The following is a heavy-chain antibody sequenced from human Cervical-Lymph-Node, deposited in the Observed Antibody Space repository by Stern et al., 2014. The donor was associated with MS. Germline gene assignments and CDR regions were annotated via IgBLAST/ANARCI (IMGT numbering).Heavy chain of an antibody. D-gene: IGHD2-15*01. CDR1: GYTFTSYY. Sequence: VQLVQSGAEVKKPGASVKVSCKASGYTFTSYYIHWVRQAPGQGLEWMGILNPSGGNTPYAQKFQGRVTITRDASTSTVYMELSSLRSEDTAVYYCARDFIVVVVGAAHPADHYYYYGMDVWGQGTTVTVSS. J-gene: IGHJ6*02. V-gene: IGHV1-46*01. CDR3: ARDFIVVVVGAAHPADHYYYYGMDV. CDR2: LNPSGGNT.